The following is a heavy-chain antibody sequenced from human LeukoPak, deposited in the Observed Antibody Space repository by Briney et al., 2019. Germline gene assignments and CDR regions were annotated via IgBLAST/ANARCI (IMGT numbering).Heavy chain of an antibody. J-gene: IGHJ4*02. D-gene: IGHD3-3*01. V-gene: IGHV3-30-3*01. CDR1: GFTFSNYA. CDR3: ARGAPRNYDFWSGPFDY. CDR2: ISYDGSNK. Sequence: GGSLRLSCAASGFTFSNYAMHWVRQAPGKGLEWVALISYDGSNKCYADSVKGRFTISRDNSKNTLYLQMNSLRGEDMAVYYCARGAPRNYDFWSGPFDYWGQGSLVTVSS.